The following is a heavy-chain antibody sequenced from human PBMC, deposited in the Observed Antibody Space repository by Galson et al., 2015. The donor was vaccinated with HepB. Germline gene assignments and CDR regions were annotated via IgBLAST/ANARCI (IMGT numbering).Heavy chain of an antibody. Sequence: QSGAEVKKPGESVTISCKGSGYSFTAFWITWVRQIPGKGLEWMGRIDPSDSYTDYSLSFQGHVTISVDKSITTAYLQWSSLKASDTAIYYCASRHYYFRSGTWYNVSDYWGQGTLVTVSS. CDR3: ASRHYYFRSGTWYNVSDY. V-gene: IGHV5-10-1*01. J-gene: IGHJ4*02. CDR2: IDPSDSYT. D-gene: IGHD3-10*01. CDR1: GYSFTAFW.